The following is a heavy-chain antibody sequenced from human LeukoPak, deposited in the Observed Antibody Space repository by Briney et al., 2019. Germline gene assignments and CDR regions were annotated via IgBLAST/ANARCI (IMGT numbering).Heavy chain of an antibody. D-gene: IGHD3-10*02. CDR1: EFTFNNAW. J-gene: IGHJ4*02. Sequence: GGSLRLSCAASEFTFNNAWMSWVRQAPGKGLEWVGRIKSKTDGGTIDYAAPVKGRFIISRDDSKKTLYLQMNSLKSEDTAVYYCARHVHVSMFVVILSDYFDYWGRGTLVSVSS. CDR2: IKSKTDGGTI. V-gene: IGHV3-15*01. CDR3: ARHVHVSMFVVILSDYFDY.